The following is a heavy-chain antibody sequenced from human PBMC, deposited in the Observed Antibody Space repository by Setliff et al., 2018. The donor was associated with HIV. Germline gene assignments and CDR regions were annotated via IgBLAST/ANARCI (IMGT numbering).Heavy chain of an antibody. CDR3: ARGFDYAQRPPLYYFDY. CDR1: GGSISSTSYY. J-gene: IGHJ4*02. Sequence: SETLSLTCTVSGGSISSTSYYWGWIRQPPGTGLEWIGSISSSGNTYYNPSLESRVTTSVDTPKNQFSLKLNSVTAADTAVYYCARGFDYAQRPPLYYFDYWGQGTLVTVSS. V-gene: IGHV4-39*01. D-gene: IGHD2-2*01. CDR2: ISSSGNT.